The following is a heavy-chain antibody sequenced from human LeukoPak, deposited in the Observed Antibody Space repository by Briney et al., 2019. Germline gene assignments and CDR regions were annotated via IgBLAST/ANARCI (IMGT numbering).Heavy chain of an antibody. Sequence: PGGSLRLSCAASGFTFSSHALSWVRQAPGKGLEWVSSLSGSGYNTYYADSVKGRFTISRDNSKNTVYLQMNSLRAEDTAVYYCAKDPYGTRYFDYWRQGTLVTVSS. J-gene: IGHJ4*02. D-gene: IGHD2-2*01. CDR3: AKDPYGTRYFDY. V-gene: IGHV3-23*01. CDR2: LSGSGYNT. CDR1: GFTFSSHA.